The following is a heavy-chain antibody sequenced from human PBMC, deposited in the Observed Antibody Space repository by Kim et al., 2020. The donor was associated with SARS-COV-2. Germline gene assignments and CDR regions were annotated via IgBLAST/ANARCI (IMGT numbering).Heavy chain of an antibody. V-gene: IGHV4-39*01. CDR3: ASGVGWMAKEHYYYYGMDV. J-gene: IGHJ6*02. Sequence: SETLSLTCTVSGGSISSSSYYWGWIRQPPGKGLEWIGSIYYSGSTYYNPSLKSRVTISVDTSKNQFSLKLSSVTAADTAVYYCASGVGWMAKEHYYYYGMDVWGQGTTVTVSS. D-gene: IGHD5-12*01. CDR2: IYYSGST. CDR1: GGSISSSSYY.